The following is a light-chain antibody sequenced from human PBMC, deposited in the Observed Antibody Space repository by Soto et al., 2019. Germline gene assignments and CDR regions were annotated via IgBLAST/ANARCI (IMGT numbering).Light chain of an antibody. Sequence: DIVITQSPLSLPVTPGEPASIACRSSQSLLHSNGYNYLDWYLQKPGQSPQLLIYLGSNRASGVPDRFSGSGSGTDFTLKISRVEAEHVGVYYCMQALQTPYTFGQGTKVDIK. CDR1: QSLLHSNGYNY. V-gene: IGKV2-28*01. CDR2: LGS. CDR3: MQALQTPYT. J-gene: IGKJ2*01.